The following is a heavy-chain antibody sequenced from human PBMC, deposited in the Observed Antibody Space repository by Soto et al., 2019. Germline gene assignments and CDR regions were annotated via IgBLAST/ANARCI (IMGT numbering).Heavy chain of an antibody. V-gene: IGHV4-59*01. Sequence: PSETLSLTCTVSGGSISSYYWSWIRQPPGKGLEWIGYIYYSVSTNYNPSLKSRVTISVDTSKNQFSLKLSSVTAADTAVYYCARGGGDLYYYYGMDVWGHGTTGTVSS. J-gene: IGHJ6*02. CDR1: GGSISSYY. CDR2: IYYSVST. CDR3: ARGGGDLYYYYGMDV. D-gene: IGHD2-21*02.